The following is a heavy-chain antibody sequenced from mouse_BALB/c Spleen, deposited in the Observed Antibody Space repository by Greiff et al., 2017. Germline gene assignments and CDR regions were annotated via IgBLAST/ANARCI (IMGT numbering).Heavy chain of an antibody. CDR1: GYTFTDYN. J-gene: IGHJ3*01. V-gene: IGHV1S29*02. CDR3: ARSLGRFAY. D-gene: IGHD4-1*01. CDR2: IYPYNGGT. Sequence: EVKLVESGPELVKPGASVKISCKASGYTFTDYNMHWVKQSHGKSLEWIGYIYPYNGGTGYNQKFKSKATLTVDNSSSTAYMELRSLTSEDSAVYYCARSLGRFAYWGQGTLVTVSA.